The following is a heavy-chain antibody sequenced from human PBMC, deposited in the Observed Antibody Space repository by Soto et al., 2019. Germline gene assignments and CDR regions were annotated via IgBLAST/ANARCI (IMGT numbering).Heavy chain of an antibody. CDR1: GGSFSGYY. Sequence: SETLSLTCAVYGGSFSGYYWSWIRQPPGKGLEWIGEINHSGSTNYNPSLKSRVTISVDTSKNQFSLKLSSVTAADTAVYYCAREVGRGYQGIAAAGTARFDPWGQGTLVTVSS. D-gene: IGHD6-13*01. V-gene: IGHV4-34*01. J-gene: IGHJ5*02. CDR2: INHSGST. CDR3: AREVGRGYQGIAAAGTARFDP.